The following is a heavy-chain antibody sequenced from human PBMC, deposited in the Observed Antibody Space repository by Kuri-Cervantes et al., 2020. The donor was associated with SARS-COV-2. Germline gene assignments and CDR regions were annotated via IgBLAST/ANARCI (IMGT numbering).Heavy chain of an antibody. V-gene: IGHV2-70*11. CDR3: VRIRAATVNADY. CDR2: IDWDDDN. D-gene: IGHD4-11*01. CDR1: GFSLTTRGMC. Sequence: SGPTLVKPAQTLTLTCNFSGFSLTTRGMCVAWIRQPPGKALEWLARIDWDDDNYYKTSLNTRISISKDTSKYQVVLTMTNKDPVDTAPYYGVRIRAATVNADYWGQGTLVTVSS. J-gene: IGHJ4*02.